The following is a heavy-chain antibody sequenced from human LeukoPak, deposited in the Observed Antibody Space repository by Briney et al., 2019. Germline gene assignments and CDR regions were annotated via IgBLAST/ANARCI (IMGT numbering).Heavy chain of an antibody. CDR3: ARPTTGPATQGYDS. J-gene: IGHJ4*02. CDR1: GGSISSSPYY. V-gene: IGHV4-39*01. CDR2: IYYRGNT. Sequence: PSETLSLTCTVSGGSISSSPYYWAWIRQPPGRGLEWIGSIYYRGNTYHNPSLKSRVTISVDTSKNQFSLSVISVTAADTAVYFCARPTTGPATQGYDSWGQGILFTVAS. D-gene: IGHD1-1*01.